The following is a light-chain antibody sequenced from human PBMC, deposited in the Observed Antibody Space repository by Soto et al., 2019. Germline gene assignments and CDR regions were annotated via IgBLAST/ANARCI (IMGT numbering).Light chain of an antibody. Sequence: EVVLTQSPGTLSLSPGERVTILCLASQSVSNNYLAWYQQKPGQAPRLLIYGASNRATGIPDRFSGSGSGTDFTLTISRLEPEDFAVYYCQQYGSSGTFGQGTKVEIK. CDR3: QQYGSSGT. J-gene: IGKJ1*01. CDR1: QSVSNNY. CDR2: GAS. V-gene: IGKV3-20*01.